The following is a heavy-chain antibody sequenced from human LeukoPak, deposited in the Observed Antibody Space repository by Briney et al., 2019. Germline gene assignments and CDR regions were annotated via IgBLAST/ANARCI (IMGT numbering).Heavy chain of an antibody. D-gene: IGHD2-21*01. CDR3: ARERIHCGGADCKSYFDN. Sequence: PGGSLRLSCAASGFTFSSYGMHWVRQAPGKGLEWVANIKEDGREINYLGSVKGRFTISRDNAKNSLYLEMNSLRAEDTAVYYCARERIHCGGADCKSYFDNWGQGTLVTVSS. CDR2: IKEDGREI. CDR1: GFTFSSYG. V-gene: IGHV3-7*01. J-gene: IGHJ4*02.